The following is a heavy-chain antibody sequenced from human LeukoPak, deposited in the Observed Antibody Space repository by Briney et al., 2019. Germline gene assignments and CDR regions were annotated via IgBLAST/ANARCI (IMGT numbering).Heavy chain of an antibody. CDR3: AREGYSGYPGYYYYGMDV. CDR2: IYSGGST. J-gene: IGHJ6*02. V-gene: IGHV3-53*01. Sequence: GGSLRLSCAASGFTVSSNYMSWVRQAPGKGLEWVSVIYSGGSTDYADSVKGRFTISRDNSKNTLYLQMNSLRAEDTAVYYCAREGYSGYPGYYYYGMDVWGQGTTVAVSS. CDR1: GFTVSSNY. D-gene: IGHD5-12*01.